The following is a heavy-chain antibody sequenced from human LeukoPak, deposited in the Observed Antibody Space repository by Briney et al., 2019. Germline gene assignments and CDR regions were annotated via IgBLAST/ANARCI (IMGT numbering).Heavy chain of an antibody. CDR3: ARDPARFRPYDSSGYGGPYYYYYGMDV. V-gene: IGHV1-18*01. CDR2: ISAYNGNT. Sequence: VASVKVSCKASGYTFTSYGISWVRQAPGQGLEWMGWISAYNGNTNYAQKLQGRVTMTTDTSTSTAYMELRSLRSDDTAVYYCARDPARFRPYDSSGYGGPYYYYYGMDVWGQGTTVTVSS. J-gene: IGHJ6*02. D-gene: IGHD3-22*01. CDR1: GYTFTSYG.